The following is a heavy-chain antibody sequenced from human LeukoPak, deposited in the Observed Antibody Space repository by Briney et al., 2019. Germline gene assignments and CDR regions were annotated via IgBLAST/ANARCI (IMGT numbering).Heavy chain of an antibody. CDR2: IDQDGSDK. V-gene: IGHV3-7*01. J-gene: IGHJ4*02. D-gene: IGHD6-13*01. Sequence: GGSLRLSCAASGFTFSNYWMTWVRQAPGKGLEGVANIDQDGSDKFYVDSVKGRFTISRDNAKDSLYLQMNSLRAEDTALYYCARDQGAAGDYWGQGTLVTVSS. CDR3: ARDQGAAGDY. CDR1: GFTFSNYW.